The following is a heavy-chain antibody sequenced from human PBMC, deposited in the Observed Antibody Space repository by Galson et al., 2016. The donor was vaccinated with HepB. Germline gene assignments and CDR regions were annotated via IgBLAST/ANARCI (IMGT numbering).Heavy chain of an antibody. CDR2: ITGNGAIT. J-gene: IGHJ3*02. D-gene: IGHD3-16*01. V-gene: IGHV3-64D*06. Sequence: SLRLSCAASGFTLSSYAIHWVRQAPGKGLEYLSEITGNGAITYYADSVKGRFTISRDNSRNTLYLQMSSLTTEDTAVYYCVKDQGGTWGAFDIWGQGTLVAVSS. CDR1: GFTLSSYA. CDR3: VKDQGGTWGAFDI.